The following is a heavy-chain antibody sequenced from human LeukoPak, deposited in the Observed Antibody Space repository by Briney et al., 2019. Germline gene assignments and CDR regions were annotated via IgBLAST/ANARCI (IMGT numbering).Heavy chain of an antibody. CDR3: AILGTYYDFWSGYPYYYYYGMDV. Sequence: PSQTLSLTCTVSGGSISSGGYYWSWIRQHPGKGLEWIGYIYYSGSTYYNPSLKSRVTISVDTSKNQFSLKLSSVTAADTAVYYCAILGTYYDFWSGYPYYYYYGMDVWGQGTTVTVSS. D-gene: IGHD3-3*01. V-gene: IGHV4-31*03. CDR2: IYYSGST. J-gene: IGHJ6*02. CDR1: GGSISSGGYY.